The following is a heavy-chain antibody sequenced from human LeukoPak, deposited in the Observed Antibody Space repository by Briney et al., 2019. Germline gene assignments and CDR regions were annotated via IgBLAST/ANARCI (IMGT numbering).Heavy chain of an antibody. CDR1: GGSLSTYY. J-gene: IGHJ4*02. CDR3: ARSTLGYCSGGSCPFDY. D-gene: IGHD2-15*01. Sequence: SETLSLTCTVSGGSLSTYYWSWLRQHPGKGLEWIGYVYYSGTTNYNPSLKSRVTTSGDTSKNQFSLKLSSVTAADTAVYYCARSTLGYCSGGSCPFDYWGQGTLVTVSS. CDR2: VYYSGTT. V-gene: IGHV4-59*01.